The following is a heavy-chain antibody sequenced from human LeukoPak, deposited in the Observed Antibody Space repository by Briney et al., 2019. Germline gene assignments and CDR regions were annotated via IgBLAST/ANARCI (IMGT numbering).Heavy chain of an antibody. CDR2: TSYDGSNK. Sequence: GRSLRLSCSASGFSFSTYPIHWVRQAPGKGLEWVAMTSYDGSNKFYADSVKGRFTISRDNPRNTQYLQMDSLRVEDTAVYYCARDRTTVRNLIDYWGQGTLVTVSS. V-gene: IGHV3-30-3*01. J-gene: IGHJ4*02. CDR1: GFSFSTYP. CDR3: ARDRTTVRNLIDY. D-gene: IGHD4-17*01.